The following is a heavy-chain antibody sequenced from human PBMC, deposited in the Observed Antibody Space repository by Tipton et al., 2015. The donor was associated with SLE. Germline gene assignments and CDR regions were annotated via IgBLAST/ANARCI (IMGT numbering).Heavy chain of an antibody. D-gene: IGHD2-21*01. J-gene: IGHJ4*02. CDR3: ARESPGIIDY. CDR1: NGSIGSDY. Sequence: TLSLTCSVSNGSIGSDYWTWIRQPPGKGLEWIGYISYSGGTNYNPSLKSRVTISVDMSRNQFFLKIISVTAADTAVYYCARESPGIIDYWGQGILVTVSS. CDR2: ISYSGGT. V-gene: IGHV4-59*01.